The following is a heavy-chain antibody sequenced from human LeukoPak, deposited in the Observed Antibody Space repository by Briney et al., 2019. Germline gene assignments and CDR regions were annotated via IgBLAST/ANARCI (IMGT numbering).Heavy chain of an antibody. CDR3: AKEPREYCSSTSCPNWIDP. CDR2: LSASGGTT. J-gene: IGHJ5*02. Sequence: GGSLRLSCAASGFTFSSYAMSWVRQAPGKGLEWVSALSASGGTTYYADSVKGRFTISRDNSKNTLHLQMSSLRAEDTAIYYCAKEPREYCSSTSCPNWIDPWGQGTPVTVSS. D-gene: IGHD2-2*01. V-gene: IGHV3-23*01. CDR1: GFTFSSYA.